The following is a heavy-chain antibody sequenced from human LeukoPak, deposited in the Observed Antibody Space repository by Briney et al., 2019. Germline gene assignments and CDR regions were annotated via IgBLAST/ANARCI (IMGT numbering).Heavy chain of an antibody. CDR3: AKANIVSTIGWYFDL. J-gene: IGHJ2*01. D-gene: IGHD5/OR15-5a*01. Sequence: GGSLRLSRAASGFTLTTYTIGWVRQVPGKGLEWVSLITAIGSTTYYADSVKGRFTISRDSSTSTLYLQMNTLRAEDTAVYYCAKANIVSTIGWYFDLWGRGTLVTVSS. CDR1: GFTLTTYT. CDR2: ITAIGSTT. V-gene: IGHV3-23*01.